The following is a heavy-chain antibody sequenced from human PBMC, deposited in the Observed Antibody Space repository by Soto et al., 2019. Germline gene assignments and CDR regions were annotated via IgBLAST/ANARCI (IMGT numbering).Heavy chain of an antibody. J-gene: IGHJ4*02. Sequence: EVQLVESGGGLVQPGGSLRLSCAASGFTFSSYSMNWVRQAPGKGLEWVSYISSSSNTINYADSVKGRFTISRDNAKNSRYLQMKSLGDEDTAVYYCARDSSGYSWGQGTLVTVSS. V-gene: IGHV3-48*02. D-gene: IGHD3-22*01. CDR3: ARDSSGYS. CDR1: GFTFSSYS. CDR2: ISSSSNTI.